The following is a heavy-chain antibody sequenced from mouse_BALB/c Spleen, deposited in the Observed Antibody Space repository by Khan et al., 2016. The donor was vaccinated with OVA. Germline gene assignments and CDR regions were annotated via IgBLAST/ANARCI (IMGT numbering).Heavy chain of an antibody. CDR1: GDSITSGY. V-gene: IGHV3-8*02. D-gene: IGHD2-14*01. CDR3: ATCNYRYDGYFDD. Sequence: EVQLQESGPSLVKPSQTLSLTCSVTGDSITSGYWNWIRKFKGTKLEYMGYISSSDSTFYNPSLKGRLSITRDTSKNQYYLQLNSVTTEVPATYLSATCNYRYDGYFDDWVQGTTRTVSS. J-gene: IGHJ2*01. CDR2: ISSSDST.